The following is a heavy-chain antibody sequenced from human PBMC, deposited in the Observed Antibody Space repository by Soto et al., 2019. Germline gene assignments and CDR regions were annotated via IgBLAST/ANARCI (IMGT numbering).Heavy chain of an antibody. J-gene: IGHJ4*02. D-gene: IGHD5-12*01. Sequence: QVQLQESGPGLVKPSQTLSLSCTVSGGSLSSGGYYWSWIRQHPGKGLEWIGFIYYSGSTYYHPSLKSRVTISVDTSQNQFSLKLSSVTAADTAVYYCARDTQRGYSGYFDSWCQGTLVTVSS. V-gene: IGHV4-31*03. CDR1: GGSLSSGGYY. CDR3: ARDTQRGYSGYFDS. CDR2: IYYSGST.